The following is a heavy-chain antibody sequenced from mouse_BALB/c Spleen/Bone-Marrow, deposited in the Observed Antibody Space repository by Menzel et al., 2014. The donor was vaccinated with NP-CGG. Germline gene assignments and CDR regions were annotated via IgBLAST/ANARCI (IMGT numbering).Heavy chain of an antibody. CDR3: ARDDYGPDY. Sequence: VHLVESGAELVRPGSSVKISCKASGYAFSSFWMNWVKQRPGQGLEWIGQIYPGDGETNYNGKFKGKATLTADKSSSTAYVQLSSLTSEDSAVYFCARDDYGPDYWGQGTTLTVSS. D-gene: IGHD2-4*01. CDR1: GYAFSSFW. V-gene: IGHV1-80*01. J-gene: IGHJ2*01. CDR2: IYPGDGET.